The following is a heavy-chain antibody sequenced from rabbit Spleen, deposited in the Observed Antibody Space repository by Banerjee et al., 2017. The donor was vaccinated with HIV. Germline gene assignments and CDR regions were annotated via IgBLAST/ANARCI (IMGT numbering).Heavy chain of an antibody. V-gene: IGHV1S45*01. CDR2: IYTGSGAT. CDR3: ARDVGTSFSTYGMDL. J-gene: IGHJ6*01. CDR1: GFSFSNSYY. D-gene: IGHD8-1*01. Sequence: QEQLVESGGGLVQPEGSLTLTCTASGFSFSNSYYMCWVRQAPGKGLEWIGCIYTGSGATYYASWAKGRFTISKTSSTTVTLQMTSLTAADTATYFCARDVGTSFSTYGMDLWGPGTLVTVS.